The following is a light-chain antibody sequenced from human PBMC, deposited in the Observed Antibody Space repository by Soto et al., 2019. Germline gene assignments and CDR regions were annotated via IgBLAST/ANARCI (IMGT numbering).Light chain of an antibody. CDR3: QQYNAHPYT. Sequence: DFQMTQSPSTLSASVGDRVTITCRASQSIHSWLAWYQQKPGTTPKLLIYRASTLQSGVPSRFAGSGSGTECTLTINNVQPDDYASYFCQQYNAHPYTFGQGTKLEIK. CDR1: QSIHSW. V-gene: IGKV1-5*03. J-gene: IGKJ2*01. CDR2: RAS.